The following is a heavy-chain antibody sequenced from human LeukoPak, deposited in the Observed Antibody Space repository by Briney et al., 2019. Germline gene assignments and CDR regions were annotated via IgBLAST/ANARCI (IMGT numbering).Heavy chain of an antibody. CDR3: ATATYSKIGDY. CDR1: GGSISSSDW. Sequence: SETLSLTCAVSGGSISSSDWRCWVRQPPGKGLEWIGEIYHSGSTNYNPSLKSRVTISVDKSKNQFSLKLSSVTAADTAVYYWATATYSKIGDYWGQGNLVTVSS. CDR2: IYHSGST. D-gene: IGHD6-13*01. J-gene: IGHJ4*02. V-gene: IGHV4-4*02.